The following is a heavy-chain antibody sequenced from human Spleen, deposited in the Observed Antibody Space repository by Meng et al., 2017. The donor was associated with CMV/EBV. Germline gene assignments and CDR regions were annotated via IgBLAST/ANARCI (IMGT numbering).Heavy chain of an antibody. Sequence: QVQLQQLGAGLLKPSETLSLTCAVYGGSFSGYYWSWIRQPPGKGLEWIGEINHSGSTNYNPSLKSRVTISVDTSKNQFSLELSSVTAADTAVYYCARVFGRDYPDSWGRGTLVTVSS. CDR3: ARVFGRDYPDS. CDR1: GGSFSGYY. V-gene: IGHV4-34*01. J-gene: IGHJ4*02. CDR2: INHSGST. D-gene: IGHD3-16*01.